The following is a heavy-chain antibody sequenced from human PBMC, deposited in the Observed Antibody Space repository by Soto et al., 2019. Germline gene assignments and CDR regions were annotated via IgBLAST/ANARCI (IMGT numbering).Heavy chain of an antibody. V-gene: IGHV1-69*01. CDR1: GGTFSSYA. J-gene: IGHJ6*02. CDR3: ARDTRMSAVAYYYYGMDV. D-gene: IGHD6-19*01. CDR2: IIPIFGTA. Sequence: QVQLVQSGAEVKKPGSSVKVSCKASGGTFSSYAISWVRQAPGQGLEWMGGIIPIFGTANYARKFQGRVTITADESTSTAYMGLSSLRSEDTAVYYCARDTRMSAVAYYYYGMDVWGQGTTVTVSS.